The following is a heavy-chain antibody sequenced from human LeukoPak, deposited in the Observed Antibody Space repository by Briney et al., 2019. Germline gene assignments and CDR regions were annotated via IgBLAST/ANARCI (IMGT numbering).Heavy chain of an antibody. CDR3: ARETAAAAVSDY. V-gene: IGHV3-21*03. J-gene: IGHJ4*02. CDR1: VFTFSSYS. D-gene: IGHD6-13*01. CDR2: ISSSSSFI. Sequence: GGSLRLSCAASVFTFSSYSMNWVRQAPGKGLEWVSSISSSSSFIYYADSVKGRFTISRDSAKNSLCLQMNSLRAEDTAVYYCARETAAAAVSDYWGQGTLVTVSS.